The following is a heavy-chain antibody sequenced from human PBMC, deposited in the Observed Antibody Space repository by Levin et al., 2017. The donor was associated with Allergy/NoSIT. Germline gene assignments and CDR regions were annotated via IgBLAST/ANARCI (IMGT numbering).Heavy chain of an antibody. CDR2: INHSGST. Sequence: PSETLSLTCAVYGGSFSGYYWSWIRQPPGKGLEWIGEINHSGSTNYNPSLKSRVTISVDTSKNQFSLKLSSVTAADTAVYYCARAFMVRGVAAYYYYYYMDVWGKGTTVTVSS. J-gene: IGHJ6*03. CDR3: ARAFMVRGVAAYYYYYYMDV. V-gene: IGHV4-34*01. CDR1: GGSFSGYY. D-gene: IGHD3-10*01.